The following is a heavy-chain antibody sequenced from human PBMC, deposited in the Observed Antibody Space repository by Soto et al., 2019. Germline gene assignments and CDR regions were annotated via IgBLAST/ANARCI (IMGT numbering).Heavy chain of an antibody. CDR2: IYWDDDK. V-gene: IGHV2-5*02. J-gene: IGHJ5*02. D-gene: IGHD3-3*01. Sequence: QITLKESGPTLVKPTQTLTLTCTFSGFSLSTSGVGVGWIRQPPGKALEWLALIYWDDDKRYSPSLKSRLTTXKDTSKNQAVLTMTNMDPVDTATYYCAHKRGYYDFWSGYAPWGQGTLVTVSS. CDR3: AHKRGYYDFWSGYAP. CDR1: GFSLSTSGVG.